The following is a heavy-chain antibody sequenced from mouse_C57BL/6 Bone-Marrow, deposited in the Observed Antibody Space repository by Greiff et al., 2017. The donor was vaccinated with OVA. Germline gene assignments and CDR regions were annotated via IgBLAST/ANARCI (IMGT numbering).Heavy chain of an antibody. V-gene: IGHV1-19*01. CDR2: INPYNGGT. J-gene: IGHJ2*01. Sequence: VQLQQSGPVLVKPGASVKMSCKASGYTFTDYYMNWVKQSHGKSLEWIGVINPYNGGTSYNQKFKGKATLTVDKSSSTAYMELNSLTSEDSAVYYCASGTTVEGYWGQGTTLTVSS. CDR3: ASGTTVEGY. CDR1: GYTFTDYY. D-gene: IGHD1-1*01.